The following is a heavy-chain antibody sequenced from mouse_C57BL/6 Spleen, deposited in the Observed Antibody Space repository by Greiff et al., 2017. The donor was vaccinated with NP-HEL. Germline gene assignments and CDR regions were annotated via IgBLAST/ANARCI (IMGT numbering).Heavy chain of an antibody. CDR3: ARSGGTGTGDY. Sequence: VQLQQSGAELVRPGTSVKVSCKASGYAFTNYLIEWVKQRPGQGLEWIGVINPGSGGTNYNEKFKGKATLTADKSSSTAYMQLSSLTSEDSAVYFCARSGGTGTGDYWGQGTTLTVSS. CDR2: INPGSGGT. CDR1: GYAFTNYL. D-gene: IGHD4-1*01. V-gene: IGHV1-54*01. J-gene: IGHJ2*01.